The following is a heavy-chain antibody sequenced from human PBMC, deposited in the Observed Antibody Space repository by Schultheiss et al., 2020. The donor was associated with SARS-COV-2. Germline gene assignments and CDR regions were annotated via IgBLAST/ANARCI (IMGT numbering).Heavy chain of an antibody. D-gene: IGHD2-2*01. J-gene: IGHJ6*02. V-gene: IGHV4-59*01. CDR1: GGSISSYY. CDR3: ARGPRVVPAASYGMDV. CDR2: IYYTGST. Sequence: SETLSLTCTVSGGSISSYYWSWIRQPPGKRLECIGSIYYTGSTKYNPSLKSRVTISVDMSKNQFSLKLTSVTAADTAVYYCARGPRVVPAASYGMDVWGQGTTVTVSS.